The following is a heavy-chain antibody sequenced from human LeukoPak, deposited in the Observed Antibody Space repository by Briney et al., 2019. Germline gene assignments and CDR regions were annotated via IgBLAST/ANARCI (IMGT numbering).Heavy chain of an antibody. CDR1: GGSLSGYY. CDR2: INHSGST. D-gene: IGHD2/OR15-2a*01. J-gene: IGHJ6*03. V-gene: IGHV4-34*01. CDR3: ARQISDYYYYYMDV. Sequence: SETLSLSCAVYGGSLSGYYWSWIRQPPGKGLEWIGEINHSGSTNYNPSLKSRVTISVDTSKNQFSLKLNSVTAADTAMYYCARQISDYYYYYMDVWGEGITVTVSS.